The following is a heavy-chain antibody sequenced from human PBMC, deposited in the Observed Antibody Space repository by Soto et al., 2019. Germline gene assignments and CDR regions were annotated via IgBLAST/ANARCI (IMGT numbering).Heavy chain of an antibody. Sequence: EVQLLESGGGLVQPGGSLRLSCAASGFTFSSYAMSWVRQAPGKGLAWVSAISGSGGSTYYADSVKGRFTISRDNSKNTLYLQMNSLRAEDTAVYYCAKVLRGYYGSGTFDYWGQGTLVTVSS. CDR1: GFTFSSYA. J-gene: IGHJ4*02. CDR2: ISGSGGST. CDR3: AKVLRGYYGSGTFDY. D-gene: IGHD3-10*01. V-gene: IGHV3-23*01.